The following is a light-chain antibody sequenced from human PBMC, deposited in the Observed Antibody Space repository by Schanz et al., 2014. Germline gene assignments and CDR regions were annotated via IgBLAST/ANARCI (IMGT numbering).Light chain of an antibody. CDR2: AAS. Sequence: DIHMTQSPSSLSASVGDRVTITCRASQGISNYLAWYQQKPGKVPKFLIYAASILQSGVPSRFSGSGSGTDFTLTISGLQPDDFATFYCQHYSVPSGTFGQGTKLEIK. V-gene: IGKV1-27*01. CDR3: QHYSVPSGT. J-gene: IGKJ2*01. CDR1: QGISNY.